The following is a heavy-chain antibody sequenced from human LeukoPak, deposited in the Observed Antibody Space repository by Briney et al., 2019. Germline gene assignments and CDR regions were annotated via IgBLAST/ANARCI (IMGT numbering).Heavy chain of an antibody. Sequence: SETLSLTCTVSGGSISSYYWSWIRQPPGKGLEWIGYVYYTGSTNYNPSLKSRVTISVDTSKNQFSLKLSSVTAADTAVYYCARVYGSGYDFRGAFDIWGQGTMVTVSS. CDR2: VYYTGST. V-gene: IGHV4-59*01. CDR1: GGSISSYY. CDR3: ARVYGSGYDFRGAFDI. D-gene: IGHD5-12*01. J-gene: IGHJ3*02.